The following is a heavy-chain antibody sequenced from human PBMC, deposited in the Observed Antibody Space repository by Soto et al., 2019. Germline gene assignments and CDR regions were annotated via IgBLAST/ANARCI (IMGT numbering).Heavy chain of an antibody. CDR3: AKELRGIDYYFDY. J-gene: IGHJ4*02. D-gene: IGHD3-16*01. Sequence: GGSLRLSCAASGFTFSSYGMHWVRQAPGKGLEWVAVISYDGSNKYYADSVKGRFTISRDNSKNTLYLQTNSLRAEDTAVYYCAKELRGIDYYFDYWGQGTLVTVSS. CDR2: ISYDGSNK. CDR1: GFTFSSYG. V-gene: IGHV3-30*18.